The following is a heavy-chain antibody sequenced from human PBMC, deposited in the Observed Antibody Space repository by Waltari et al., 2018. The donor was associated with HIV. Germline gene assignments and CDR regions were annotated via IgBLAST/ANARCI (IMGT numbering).Heavy chain of an antibody. CDR1: ASSINSRYY. CDR2: IYRTGTT. D-gene: IGHD3-22*01. Sequence: QVRLQESGPGLVKPSETLSLTCSVPASSINSRYYSGWLRQAPGKGLEWIGSIYRTGTTYYNPSLKSRVSISLNMSRNQFSLKLTSVTAADTAVYYCARDQDYYDSSGYTCYAFDPWGQGTMVIVSS. CDR3: ARDQDYYDSSGYTCYAFDP. V-gene: IGHV4-38-2*02. J-gene: IGHJ3*01.